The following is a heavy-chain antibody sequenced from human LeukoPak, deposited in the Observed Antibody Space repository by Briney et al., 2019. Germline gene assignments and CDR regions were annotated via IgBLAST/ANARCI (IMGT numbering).Heavy chain of an antibody. CDR3: AREGSLRPRGYFDY. D-gene: IGHD3-10*01. CDR1: GFTFCSYA. J-gene: IGHJ4*02. CDR2: ISYDGSNK. Sequence: PGGSLRLSCAASGFTFCSYAMHWVRQAPGKGLEWVAVISYDGSNKYYADSVKGRFTISRDNSKNTLYLQMNSLRAEDTAVYYCAREGSLRPRGYFDYWGQGTLVTVSS. V-gene: IGHV3-30-3*01.